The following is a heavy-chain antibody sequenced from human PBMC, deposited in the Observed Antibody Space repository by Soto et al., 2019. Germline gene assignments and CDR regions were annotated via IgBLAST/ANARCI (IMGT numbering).Heavy chain of an antibody. CDR1: GFTFSSYA. V-gene: IGHV3-30-3*01. CDR3: AKGTEYGVVLMSTFDY. Sequence: LSCAASGFTFSSYAMHWVRQAPGKGLEWVALISHDGGNHYYADSVKGRFTISRDNARNSLYLQMNNLRVEDTALYFCAKGTEYGVVLMSTFDYWGQGTLVTVSS. J-gene: IGHJ4*02. D-gene: IGHD3-3*01. CDR2: ISHDGGNH.